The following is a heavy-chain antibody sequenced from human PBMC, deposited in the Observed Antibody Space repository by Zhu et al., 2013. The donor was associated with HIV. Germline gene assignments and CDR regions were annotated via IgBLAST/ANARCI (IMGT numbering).Heavy chain of an antibody. J-gene: IGHJ4*02. CDR3: ARGGTGYSYGYVEVFDY. V-gene: IGHV1-69*01. CDR2: IIPIFGTA. D-gene: IGHD5-18*01. Sequence: QVQLVQSGAEVKKPGSSVKVSCKASGGTFSSYAISWVRQAPGQGLEWMGGIIPIFGTANYAQKFQGRVTITADESTSTAYMELSSLRSEDTAVYYCARGGTGYSYGYVEVFDYWGQGTLVTVSS. CDR1: GGTFSSYA.